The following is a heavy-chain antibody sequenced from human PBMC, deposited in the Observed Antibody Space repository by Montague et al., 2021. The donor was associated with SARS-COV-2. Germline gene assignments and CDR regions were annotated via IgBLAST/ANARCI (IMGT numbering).Heavy chain of an antibody. Sequence: SETLSLTCAVYAGSFSASHWSWPRQPPGKALAWIGEINQSGSTKYNPSLKSRVTISVDTSKNQFSLKLSSLTAADTAVYYCARGQSGITMIVVAILGVEFYFHNWGQGTLVTVSS. CDR2: INQSGST. J-gene: IGHJ4*02. CDR3: ARGQSGITMIVVAILGVEFYFHN. D-gene: IGHD3-22*01. V-gene: IGHV4-34*01. CDR1: AGSFSASH.